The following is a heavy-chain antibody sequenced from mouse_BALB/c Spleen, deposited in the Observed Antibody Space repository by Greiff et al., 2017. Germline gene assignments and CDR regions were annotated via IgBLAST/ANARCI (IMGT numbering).Heavy chain of an antibody. V-gene: IGHV3-8*02. CDR1: GDSITSGY. CDR3: ARAEMVRDYFDY. J-gene: IGHJ2*01. Sequence: EVKLQESGPSLVKPSQTLSLTCSVTGDSITSGYWNWIRKFPGNKLEYMGYISYSGSTYYNPSLKSRISITRDTSKNQYYLQLNSVTTEDTATYYCARAEMVRDYFDYWGQGTTLTVSS. CDR2: ISYSGST. D-gene: IGHD2-1*01.